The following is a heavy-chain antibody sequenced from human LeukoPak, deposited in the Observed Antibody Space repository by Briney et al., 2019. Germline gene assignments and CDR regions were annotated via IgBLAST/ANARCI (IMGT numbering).Heavy chain of an antibody. V-gene: IGHV3-66*01. CDR1: GFTVSSNY. CDR2: IYSGGST. J-gene: IGHJ3*02. CDR3: ARTGYSGYGSRDDAFDI. Sequence: QPGGSLRLSCAASGFTVSSNYMSWVRQAPGKGLEWVSVIYSGGSTYYADSVKGRFTISRDNSKNTLYLQMNSLRAEDTAVYYCARTGYSGYGSRDDAFDIWGQGTMVTVSS. D-gene: IGHD5-12*01.